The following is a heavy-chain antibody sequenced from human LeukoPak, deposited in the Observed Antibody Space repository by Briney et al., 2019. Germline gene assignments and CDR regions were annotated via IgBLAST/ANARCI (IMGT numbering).Heavy chain of an antibody. CDR3: ARDRVGPYLFSFDY. CDR1: GGSISSSSYY. CDR2: IYYSGST. Sequence: PSETLSLTCTVSGGSISSSSYYWGWIRQPPGKGLEWIGSIYYSGSTYYNPSLKSRVTISVDTSKNQFSLKLSSVAAADTAVYYCARDRVGPYLFSFDYWGQGTLVTVSS. V-gene: IGHV4-39*07. D-gene: IGHD2-15*01. J-gene: IGHJ4*02.